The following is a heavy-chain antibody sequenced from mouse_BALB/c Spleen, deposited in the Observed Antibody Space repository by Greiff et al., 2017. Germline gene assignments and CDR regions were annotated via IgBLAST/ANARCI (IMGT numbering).Heavy chain of an antibody. CDR3: ARPDWFDY. V-gene: IGHV5-17*02. CDR1: GFTFSSFG. CDR2: ISSGSSTI. J-gene: IGHJ2*01. D-gene: IGHD2-4*01. Sequence: EVQGVESGGCLVQPGGSRKLSCAAFGFTFSSFGMHWVRQAPEKGLEWVAYISSGSSTIYYADTVKGRFTISRDNPKNTLFLQMTSLRSEDTAMYYCARPDWFDYWGQGTTLTVSS.